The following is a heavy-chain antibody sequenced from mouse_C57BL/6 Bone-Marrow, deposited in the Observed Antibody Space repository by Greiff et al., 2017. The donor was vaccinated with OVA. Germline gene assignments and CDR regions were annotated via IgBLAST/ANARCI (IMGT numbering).Heavy chain of an antibody. V-gene: IGHV1-47*01. Sequence: QVQLKQSGAELVKPGASVKMSCKASGYTFTTYPIAWMKQNHGKSLEWIGNFHPYNDDTKYNEKFKGKATLTVEKSSSTVYLELSRLTSDDSAVYYCAIYHRRDRGCADWGQGTLVTVSA. CDR3: AIYHRRDRGCAD. CDR2: FHPYNDDT. J-gene: IGHJ3*01. D-gene: IGHD2-1*01. CDR1: GYTFTTYP.